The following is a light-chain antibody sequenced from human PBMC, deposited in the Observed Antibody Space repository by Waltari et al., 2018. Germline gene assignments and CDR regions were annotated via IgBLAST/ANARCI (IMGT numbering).Light chain of an antibody. Sequence: EIVLTQSPGTLSLSPGERATLSCWASQIVTSNYLGWYQQKPGQDPRLLIYGASSRATGIPDRFSGSGSGTGFTLTISRLEPEDFAVYYCQQYGSSPWTFGQGTKVEIK. CDR2: GAS. J-gene: IGKJ1*01. CDR1: QIVTSNY. CDR3: QQYGSSPWT. V-gene: IGKV3-20*01.